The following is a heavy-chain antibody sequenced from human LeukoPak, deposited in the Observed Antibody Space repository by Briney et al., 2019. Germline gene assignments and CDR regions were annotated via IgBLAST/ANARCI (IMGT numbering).Heavy chain of an antibody. CDR3: ATPSWGYCSGGSCYSDAFDI. J-gene: IGHJ3*02. CDR2: IYSGGST. D-gene: IGHD2-15*01. V-gene: IGHV3-66*01. Sequence: GGSLRLSYAASGFTVSSNYMSWVRQAPGKGLEWVSIIYSGGSTYYADSVRGRFIISRDNPKNTVYLQMNSLRAEDTAVYYCATPSWGYCSGGSCYSDAFDIWGQGTMVTVSS. CDR1: GFTVSSNY.